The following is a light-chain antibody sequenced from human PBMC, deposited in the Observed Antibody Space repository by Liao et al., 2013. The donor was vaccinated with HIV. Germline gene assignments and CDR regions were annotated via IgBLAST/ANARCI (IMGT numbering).Light chain of an antibody. CDR3: QAWDTSTHV. J-gene: IGLJ1*01. CDR1: ALPKQY. V-gene: IGLV3-1*01. CDR2: QDS. Sequence: SYELTQPPSVSVSPGQTARITCSGDALPKQYACWYQQKPGQSPVVVIYQDSKRPSGIPERFSGSNSGNTATLTISGTQAMDEADYYCQAWDTSTHVFGTGTKVTVL.